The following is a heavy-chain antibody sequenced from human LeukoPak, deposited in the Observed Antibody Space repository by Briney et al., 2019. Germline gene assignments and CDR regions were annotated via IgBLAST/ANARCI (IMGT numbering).Heavy chain of an antibody. CDR1: GGSISSGGYY. V-gene: IGHV4-30-2*01. Sequence: PSQTLSLTCTVSGGSISSGGYYWSWIRQPPGKGLEWIGYIYHSGSTYYNPSLKSRVTISVDRSKNQFSLKLSSVTAADTAVYYCARDLAGNQLLWGRRGAFDIWGQGTMVTVSS. J-gene: IGHJ3*02. CDR3: ARDLAGNQLLWGRRGAFDI. D-gene: IGHD2-2*01. CDR2: IYHSGST.